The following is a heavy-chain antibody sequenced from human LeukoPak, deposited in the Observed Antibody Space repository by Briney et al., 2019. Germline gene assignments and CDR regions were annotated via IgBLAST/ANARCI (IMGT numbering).Heavy chain of an antibody. J-gene: IGHJ4*02. V-gene: IGHV3-21*01. D-gene: IGHD3-16*01. Sequence: GGSLRLSCAASGFTFSSYSMNWVRQAPGKGLEWVSSISSSSSNIYYADSVKGRFTISRDNAKNSLYLQMNSLRAEDTAVYYCARDQGGVGYWGQGTLVTVSS. CDR3: ARDQGGVGY. CDR2: ISSSSSNI. CDR1: GFTFSSYS.